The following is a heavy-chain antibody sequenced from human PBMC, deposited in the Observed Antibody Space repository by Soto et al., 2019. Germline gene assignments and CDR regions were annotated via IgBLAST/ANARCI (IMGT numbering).Heavy chain of an antibody. V-gene: IGHV4-59*01. CDR3: ARDRGYSNWFDP. D-gene: IGHD5-18*01. CDR1: GGSISNYY. J-gene: IGHJ5*02. CDR2: IYYSGST. Sequence: QVQLQESGPGLVKPSETLSLTCTVSGGSISNYYWSWIRQPPGKGLEWIGYIYYSGSTNYNPSLRSRVTISVDTSKNQFSLKLTSVTAADTAVYYCARDRGYSNWFDPWGQGTLVTVSS.